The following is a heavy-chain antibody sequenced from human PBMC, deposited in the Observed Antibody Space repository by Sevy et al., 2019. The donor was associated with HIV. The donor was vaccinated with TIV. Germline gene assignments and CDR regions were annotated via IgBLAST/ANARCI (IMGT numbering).Heavy chain of an antibody. CDR3: AREGDDAFDI. J-gene: IGHJ3*02. CDR2: IIPILGIA. Sequence: ASVKVSCNASGGTFSSYAISWVRQAPGQGLEWMGGIIPILGIANYAQKFQGRVTITADKSTSTAYMELSSLRSEDTAVYYCAREGDDAFDIWGQGTMVTVSS. V-gene: IGHV1-69*10. D-gene: IGHD3-16*01. CDR1: GGTFSSYA.